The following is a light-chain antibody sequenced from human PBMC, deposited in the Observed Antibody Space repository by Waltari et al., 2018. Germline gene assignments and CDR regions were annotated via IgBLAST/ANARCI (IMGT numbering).Light chain of an antibody. CDR3: NSRDSSGNNWV. J-gene: IGLJ3*02. Sequence: SSELTQDPAVSVALGQTVRITCQGDSLRSYYASWYQQKPGQAPVLVIYGKNNRPSGIPDQFSGSSSGNTASLTITGAQAEDEADYYCNSRDSSGNNWVFGGGTKLTVL. CDR2: GKN. CDR1: SLRSYY. V-gene: IGLV3-19*01.